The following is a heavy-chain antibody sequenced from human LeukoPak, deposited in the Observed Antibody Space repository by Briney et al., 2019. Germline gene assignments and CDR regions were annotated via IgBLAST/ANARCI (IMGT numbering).Heavy chain of an antibody. CDR2: IYSGGST. CDR1: GFTVSSNY. CDR3: ARVSFRDYYDSSGYYFDY. J-gene: IGHJ4*02. V-gene: IGHV3-66*01. Sequence: QPGGSLRLSCAASGFTVSSNYMGWVRQAPGKGLEWVSVIYSGGSTYYADSVKGRFTISRDNSKNTLYLQMNSLRAEDTAVYYCARVSFRDYYDSSGYYFDYWGQGTLVTVSS. D-gene: IGHD3-22*01.